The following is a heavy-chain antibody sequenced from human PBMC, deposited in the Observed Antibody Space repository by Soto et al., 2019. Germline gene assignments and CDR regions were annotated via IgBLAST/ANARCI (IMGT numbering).Heavy chain of an antibody. J-gene: IGHJ4*02. CDR3: ARGGSGYVWFNEF. D-gene: IGHD3-22*01. V-gene: IGHV1-2*02. CDR1: GFVFTDYY. Sequence: QVFLVQSEAAVRKPGASVRVSCKASGFVFTDYYMHWVRQAPGQGLEWVGWINPSSGGAKYAQKFQGRVTITADESTNTAYMELSSLRSEDTAMYYCARGGSGYVWFNEFWGQGTLVTVSS. CDR2: INPSSGGA.